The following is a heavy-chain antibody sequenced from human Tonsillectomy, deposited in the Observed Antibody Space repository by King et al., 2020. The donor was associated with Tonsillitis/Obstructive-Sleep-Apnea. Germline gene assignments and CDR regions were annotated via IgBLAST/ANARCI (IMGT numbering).Heavy chain of an antibody. CDR2: IIDSGGT. Sequence: VQLPQWGAGLLKPSETLSLTCAVYGGSFSSYYWSWIRQPPGKGLEWIGEIIDSGGTNYTPSLKSRVTISIDTSKNQFSLNLSSVTAADTAVYYCARGSYTYNAMDVWGQGTTVTVSS. CDR3: ARGSYTYNAMDV. J-gene: IGHJ6*02. V-gene: IGHV4-34*01. CDR1: GGSFSSYY. D-gene: IGHD1-1*01.